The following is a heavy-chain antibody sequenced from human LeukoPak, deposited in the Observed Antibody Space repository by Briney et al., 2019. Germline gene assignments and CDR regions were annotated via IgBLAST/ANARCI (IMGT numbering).Heavy chain of an antibody. CDR2: LYVNENR. V-gene: IGHV3-53*01. D-gene: IGHD3-10*01. CDR3: AKDGAPNAGYMDV. J-gene: IGHJ6*03. Sequence: GGSLRLSCAVSGPIVSTNYMSWVRQAPGKGLEWISILYVNENRYYADSVKGRFTISRDNSKNTLYLQMDSPRAEDTALYYCAKDGAPNAGYMDVWGKGTTVTVPS. CDR1: GPIVSTNY.